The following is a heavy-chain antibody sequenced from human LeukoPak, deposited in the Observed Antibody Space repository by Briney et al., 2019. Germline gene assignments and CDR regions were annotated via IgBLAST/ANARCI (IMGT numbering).Heavy chain of an antibody. J-gene: IGHJ4*02. CDR3: ARGNKEGYNSPPGVFDY. CDR1: GASISGTSFF. V-gene: IGHV4-39*07. D-gene: IGHD5-24*01. Sequence: SETLSLTCTVSGASISGTSFFCGWIRQPPGKGLEWIGTIHYSGTTYYNPSLKSRVTMSVDTSQNQFSLKLTSVTAADTAVYYCARGNKEGYNSPPGVFDYWGQGILVTVSS. CDR2: IHYSGTT.